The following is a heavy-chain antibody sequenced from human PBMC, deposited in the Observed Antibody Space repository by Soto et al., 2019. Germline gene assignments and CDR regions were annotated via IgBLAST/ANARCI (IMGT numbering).Heavy chain of an antibody. V-gene: IGHV3-49*03. CDR2: IRSKTYGETT. J-gene: IGHJ4*02. Sequence: GGSLRLSCTASGFTFGDYAMSWFRQAPGKGLEWIGFIRSKTYGETTEYAASVKGRFTVSRDDSKSIAYLHMNSLKIEDTAVYYCSREAITILRGVKEGPDYWGQGTLVTVSS. CDR1: GFTFGDYA. D-gene: IGHD3-10*01. CDR3: SREAITILRGVKEGPDY.